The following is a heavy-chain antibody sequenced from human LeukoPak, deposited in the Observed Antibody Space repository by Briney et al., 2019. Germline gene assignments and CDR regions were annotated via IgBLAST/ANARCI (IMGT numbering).Heavy chain of an antibody. J-gene: IGHJ4*02. CDR3: ARAIAVARTFDY. Sequence: SSETLSLTCTVSGGSISSGGYYWSWIRQHPGKGLEWIGYIYYSGSTYYNPSLKSRVTISVDTSKNQFSLKLSSVTAADTAVYYCARAIAVARTFDYWGQGTLVTVSS. CDR2: IYYSGST. CDR1: GGSISSGGYY. V-gene: IGHV4-31*03. D-gene: IGHD6-19*01.